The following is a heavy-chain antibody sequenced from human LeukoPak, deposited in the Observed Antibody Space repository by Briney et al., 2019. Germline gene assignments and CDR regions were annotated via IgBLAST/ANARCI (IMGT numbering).Heavy chain of an antibody. Sequence: SVTVSCKASGGTFSSYAISWVRQAPGQGLEWMGGIIPIFGTANYAQKFQGRVTITADESTSTAYMELSSLRSEDTAVYYCARIYYDSSGYSPYDYWGQGTLVTVSS. CDR1: GGTFSSYA. J-gene: IGHJ4*02. CDR2: IIPIFGTA. CDR3: ARIYYDSSGYSPYDY. V-gene: IGHV1-69*13. D-gene: IGHD3-22*01.